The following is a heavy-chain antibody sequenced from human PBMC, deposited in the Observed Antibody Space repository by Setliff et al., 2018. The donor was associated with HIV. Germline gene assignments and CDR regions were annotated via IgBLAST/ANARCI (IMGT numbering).Heavy chain of an antibody. CDR1: GGSLSSYY. J-gene: IGHJ6*03. V-gene: IGHV4-59*01. D-gene: IGHD2-2*01. Sequence: KASETLSLTCSVFGGSLSSYYWSWIRQPPGKGLEWIGYVHHSGTTNYNPSLKSRVTMSVDTSKKEFSLRLSSVTAADTAVYYCARTESGFCSSSSCLRYMDVWGKGTTVTVSS. CDR3: ARTESGFCSSSSCLRYMDV. CDR2: VHHSGTT.